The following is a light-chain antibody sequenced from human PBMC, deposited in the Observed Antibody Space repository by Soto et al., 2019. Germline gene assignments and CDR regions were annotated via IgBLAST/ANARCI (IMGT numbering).Light chain of an antibody. CDR2: LKSDGSH. CDR3: QTWGTGIRV. V-gene: IGLV4-69*01. CDR1: SGHSSYA. Sequence: QLVLTQSPSASASLGASVKLTCTLSSGHSSYAIAWHQQQPEKGPRYLMKLKSDGSHSKGDGIPDRFSGSSSGAERYLTISSLRSEDEADYYCQTWGTGIRVFGGGTKLTVL. J-gene: IGLJ3*02.